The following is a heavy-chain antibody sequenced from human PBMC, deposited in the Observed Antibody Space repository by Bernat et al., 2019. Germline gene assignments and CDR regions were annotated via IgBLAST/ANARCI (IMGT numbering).Heavy chain of an antibody. CDR3: ARLGERATTFDY. J-gene: IGHJ4*02. D-gene: IGHD5-24*01. V-gene: IGHV4-39*01. CDR1: GGSISSSSYY. Sequence: QLQLQESGPGLVKPSETLSLTCTVSGGSISSSSYYWGWIRQPPGKGLEWIGSIYYSGSTYYNPSLKSRVTISVDTSKNQFSLKLSSVTAADTAVYYCARLGERATTFDYWGQGTLVTVSS. CDR2: IYYSGST.